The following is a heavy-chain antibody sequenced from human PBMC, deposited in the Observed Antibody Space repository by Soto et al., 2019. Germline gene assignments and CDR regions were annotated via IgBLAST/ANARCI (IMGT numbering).Heavy chain of an antibody. CDR2: VNPGSGGT. Sequence: APVKGSCKASGYSFTKNDVSWVRQGTGQGLEWVGWVNPGSGGTGDAQKVQGRVTMTRDISIATAYMELSSLRSDDTAIYYCARMETFGSLNWFDPWGQGTMVTVSS. CDR1: GYSFTKND. CDR3: ARMETFGSLNWFDP. V-gene: IGHV1-8*01. D-gene: IGHD3-16*01. J-gene: IGHJ5*02.